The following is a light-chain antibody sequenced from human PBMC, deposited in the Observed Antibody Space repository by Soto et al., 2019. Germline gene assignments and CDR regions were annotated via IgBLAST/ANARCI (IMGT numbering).Light chain of an antibody. CDR1: PSDVGGSNS. Sequence: QSALTQPPSASGSPGQSVTISCTGTPSDVGGSNSVSWYQQHPGKAPNLMIYDVNKRPSGVPDRLSGSKSGNTASLTVSGLQAADEAYYFCSSYAPSDVVFGGGTKLTVL. CDR2: DVN. J-gene: IGLJ2*01. V-gene: IGLV2-8*01. CDR3: SSYAPSDVV.